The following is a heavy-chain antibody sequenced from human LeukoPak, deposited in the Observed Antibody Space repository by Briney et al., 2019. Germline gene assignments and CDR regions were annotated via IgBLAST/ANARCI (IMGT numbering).Heavy chain of an antibody. J-gene: IGHJ4*02. V-gene: IGHV3-30-3*01. CDR3: TIFTVTPRDY. CDR1: EFTFSNYA. D-gene: IGHD4-17*01. CDR2: ISYDGNTI. Sequence: PGGSLRLSCAASEFTFSNYALHWVRQAPGKGLQWVAVISYDGNTIHYADSVKGRFIISRDTSKNTLYLQMNSLKTEDTAVYYCTIFTVTPRDYWGQGTLVTVSS.